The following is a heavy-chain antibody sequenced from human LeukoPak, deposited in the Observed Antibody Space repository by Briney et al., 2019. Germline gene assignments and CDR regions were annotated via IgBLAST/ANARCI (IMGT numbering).Heavy chain of an antibody. D-gene: IGHD3-22*01. CDR3: ATTPHYYDSSGYYMGFAFDI. CDR1: GGTFSSYA. CDR2: IIPIFGTA. Sequence: ASVKVSCKASGGTFSSYAISWVRQAPGQGLEWMGGIIPIFGTANYAQKFHGRVTITTDESTSTAYMELSSLRSEDTAVYYCATTPHYYDSSGYYMGFAFDIWGQGTMVTVSS. V-gene: IGHV1-69*05. J-gene: IGHJ3*02.